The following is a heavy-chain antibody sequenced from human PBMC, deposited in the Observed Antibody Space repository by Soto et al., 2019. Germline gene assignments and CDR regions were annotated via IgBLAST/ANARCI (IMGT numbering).Heavy chain of an antibody. CDR1: GFTFSSYW. D-gene: IGHD1-1*01. Sequence: GGSLRLSCAASGFTFSSYWMRWVRQAPGKGLEWVANIKQDGSEKYYVDSVKGRFTISRDNAKNSLYLQMNSLRAEDTAVYYCARVATPSGSYFDYWGQGTLVTVSS. CDR3: ARVATPSGSYFDY. J-gene: IGHJ4*02. CDR2: IKQDGSEK. V-gene: IGHV3-7*03.